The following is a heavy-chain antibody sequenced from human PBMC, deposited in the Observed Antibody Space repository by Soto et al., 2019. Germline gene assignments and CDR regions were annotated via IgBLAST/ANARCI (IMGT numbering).Heavy chain of an antibody. Sequence: QVQLVQSGAEVKKPGASVKVSCKASGYIFTDYYIHWVRQAPGQGLEWMGVINPSGGSTIYAQKFQDRVTMTRDTSTTTIDRVVSSLGSEDTAVYYCASINVVGGSRYRGDYYYYGMDVWGQGTTVTVSS. V-gene: IGHV1-46*01. CDR2: INPSGGST. CDR1: GYIFTDYY. J-gene: IGHJ6*02. D-gene: IGHD2-15*01. CDR3: ASINVVGGSRYRGDYYYYGMDV.